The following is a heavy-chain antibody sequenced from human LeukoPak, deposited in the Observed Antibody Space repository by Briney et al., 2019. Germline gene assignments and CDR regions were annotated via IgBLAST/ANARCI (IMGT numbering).Heavy chain of an antibody. CDR3: ARDAPYYDFWSGYPKTNYYYYGMDV. V-gene: IGHV3-30-3*01. CDR2: ISYDGSNK. Sequence: PGGSLRLSCAASGFTFSSYAMHWVRQAPGKGLEWVAVISYDGSNKYYADSVKGRFTISRDNSKNTLHLQMNSLRAEDTAVYYCARDAPYYDFWSGYPKTNYYYYGMDVWGQGTTVTVSS. CDR1: GFTFSSYA. J-gene: IGHJ6*02. D-gene: IGHD3-3*01.